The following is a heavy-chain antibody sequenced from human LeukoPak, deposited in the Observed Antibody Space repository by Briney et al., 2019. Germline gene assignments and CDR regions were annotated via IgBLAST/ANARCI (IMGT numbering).Heavy chain of an antibody. D-gene: IGHD3-3*01. CDR1: GGSISGHY. CDR2: IYYIGST. J-gene: IGHJ6*02. CDR3: ARDRRFNGMDV. V-gene: IGHV4-59*11. Sequence: SETLSLTCTVSGGSISGHYWSWIRQPPGKGLEWIGDIYYIGSTNYNPSLKSRVTISVDTSKNQFSLNLSPVTAADTAVYYCARDRRFNGMDVWGQGTTVTVSS.